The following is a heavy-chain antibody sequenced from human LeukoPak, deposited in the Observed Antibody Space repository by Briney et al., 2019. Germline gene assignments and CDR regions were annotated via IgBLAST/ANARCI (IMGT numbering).Heavy chain of an antibody. V-gene: IGHV3-7*05. CDR1: GFTFSSYW. J-gene: IGHJ3*02. CDR3: ARYSSSWHAYDI. Sequence: GGSLRLSCAASGFTFSSYWMSWVRQAPGKGLPWVANIKQDGSEKYYVDSVKGRFTISRDNAKNSLSLQMNSLRAEDTAVYYCARYSSSWHAYDIWGQGTMATVSA. CDR2: IKQDGSEK. D-gene: IGHD6-13*01.